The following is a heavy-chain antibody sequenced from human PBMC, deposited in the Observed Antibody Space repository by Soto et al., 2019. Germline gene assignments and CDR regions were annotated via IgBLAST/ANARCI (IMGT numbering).Heavy chain of an antibody. CDR2: ISYDGSNK. D-gene: IGHD1-20*01. Sequence: GGSLRLSCAASGFTFSSYGMHWVRQAPGKGLEWVAVISYDGSNKYYADSVKGRFTISRDNSKNTLYLQMNSLRAEDTAVYYCAKGSGITGIYFDYWGQGTLVTVSS. CDR1: GFTFSSYG. J-gene: IGHJ4*02. CDR3: AKGSGITGIYFDY. V-gene: IGHV3-30*18.